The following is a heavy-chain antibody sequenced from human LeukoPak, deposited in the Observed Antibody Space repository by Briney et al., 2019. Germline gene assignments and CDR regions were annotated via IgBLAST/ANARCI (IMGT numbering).Heavy chain of an antibody. CDR1: GFTFSSYA. Sequence: GGSLRLSCAASGFTFSSYAMSWVRQAPGKGLEWVSAISGSGGSTYYADSVEGRFTISRDNSKNTLYLQMNSLRAEDTAVYYCAKETVIVVVPAAISPDYWGQGTLVTVSS. J-gene: IGHJ4*02. CDR2: ISGSGGST. CDR3: AKETVIVVVPAAISPDY. D-gene: IGHD2-2*01. V-gene: IGHV3-23*01.